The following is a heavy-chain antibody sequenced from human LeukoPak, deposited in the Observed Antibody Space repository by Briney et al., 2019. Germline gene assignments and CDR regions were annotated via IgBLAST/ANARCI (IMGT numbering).Heavy chain of an antibody. CDR1: GFTFGDYA. V-gene: IGHV3-49*04. CDR2: IRSKAYGGTT. J-gene: IGHJ4*02. CDR3: TTLQMYYYDSSGYYFFDY. D-gene: IGHD3-22*01. Sequence: GGSLRLSCTASGFTFGDYAMSWVRQAPGKGLEWVGFIRSKAYGGTTEYTASVKGRFTISRDDSRNTLHLQMNSLKTEDTAVYYCTTLQMYYYDSSGYYFFDYWGQGTLVTVSS.